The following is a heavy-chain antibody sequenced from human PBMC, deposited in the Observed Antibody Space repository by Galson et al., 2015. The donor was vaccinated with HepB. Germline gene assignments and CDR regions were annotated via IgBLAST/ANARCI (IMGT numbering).Heavy chain of an antibody. CDR3: ARVAPDYDSSGYIDY. CDR1: GYTFTSYY. CDR2: INPSGGST. Sequence: SVKVSCKASGYTFTSYYMHWVRQAPGQGLEWMGIINPSGGSTGYAQKFQGRVTMTRDTSTSTVYMELSSLRSEDTAVYYCARVAPDYDSSGYIDYWGQGTLVTVSS. J-gene: IGHJ4*02. D-gene: IGHD3-22*01. V-gene: IGHV1-46*01.